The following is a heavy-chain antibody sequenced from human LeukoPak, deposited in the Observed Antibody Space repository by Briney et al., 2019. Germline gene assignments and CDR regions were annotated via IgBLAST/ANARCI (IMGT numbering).Heavy chain of an antibody. J-gene: IGHJ3*02. CDR1: GYTFTSYG. D-gene: IGHD3-22*01. CDR3: ARDDQDSSGPTDAFDI. Sequence: ASVKVSCKASGYTFTSYGISWVRQAPGQGLEWMGWISAYNGNTNYAQKLQGRVTMTTDTSTSTAYMELRSLRSDDTAVYYCARDDQDSSGPTDAFDIWGQGTMVTVSS. CDR2: ISAYNGNT. V-gene: IGHV1-18*01.